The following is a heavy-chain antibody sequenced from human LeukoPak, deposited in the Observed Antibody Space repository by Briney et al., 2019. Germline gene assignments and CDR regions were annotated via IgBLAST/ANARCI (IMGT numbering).Heavy chain of an antibody. CDR2: ISAYNGNT. Sequence: ASVKVSYKASGYTFTSCGISWVRQAPGQGLEWMGWISAYNGNTNYAQKLQGRVTMTTDTSTSTAYMELRSLRSDDTAVYYCARVYYSNPLGSYYYYMDVWGKGTTATVSS. CDR3: ARVYYSNPLGSYYYYMDV. V-gene: IGHV1-18*01. D-gene: IGHD4-11*01. J-gene: IGHJ6*03. CDR1: GYTFTSCG.